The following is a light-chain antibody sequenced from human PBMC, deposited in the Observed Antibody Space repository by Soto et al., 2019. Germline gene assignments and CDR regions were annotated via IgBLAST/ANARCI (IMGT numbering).Light chain of an antibody. CDR1: SSDVGGYNY. V-gene: IGLV2-8*01. CDR3: SSYAGNNNLV. Sequence: QSALTQPASASGSLGQSVTISCTGTSSDVGGYNYVSWYHQHPGKAPKLMIYAVSNRSSEVPDRFSGSKSGNTASLTVSGLQGEDEAAYYCSSYAGNNNLVFGTGTKLTVL. CDR2: AVS. J-gene: IGLJ1*01.